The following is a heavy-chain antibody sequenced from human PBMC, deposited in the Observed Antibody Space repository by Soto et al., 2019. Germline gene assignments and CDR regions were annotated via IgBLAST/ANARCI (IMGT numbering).Heavy chain of an antibody. CDR3: ARDRVALVVPAAIYAFDI. Sequence: GGSLRLSCAASGFTFSSYSMNWVRQAPGKGLEWVSYISSSSSTIYYADSVKGRFTISRDNAKNSLYLQMNSLRAEDTAVYYCARDRVALVVPAAIYAFDIWGQGTMVTVSS. CDR1: GFTFSSYS. D-gene: IGHD2-2*02. J-gene: IGHJ3*02. V-gene: IGHV3-48*01. CDR2: ISSSSSTI.